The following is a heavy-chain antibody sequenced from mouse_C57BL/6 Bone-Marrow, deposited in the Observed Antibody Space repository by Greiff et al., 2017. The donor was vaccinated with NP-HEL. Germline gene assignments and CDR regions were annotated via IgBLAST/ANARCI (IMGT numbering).Heavy chain of an antibody. Sequence: EVMLVESGGGLVQPGESLKLSCESNEYEFPSHDMSWVRKTPEKRLALVAAINSDGGSTYYPDTMERRFIISRDNTKKTLYLQMSSLRSEDTALYYCARQGIYDGYYGFAYWGQGTLVTVSA. CDR2: INSDGGST. J-gene: IGHJ3*01. V-gene: IGHV5-2*03. D-gene: IGHD2-3*01. CDR3: ARQGIYDGYYGFAY. CDR1: EYEFPSHD.